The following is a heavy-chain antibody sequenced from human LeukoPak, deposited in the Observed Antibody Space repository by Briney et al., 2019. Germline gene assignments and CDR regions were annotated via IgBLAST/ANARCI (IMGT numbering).Heavy chain of an antibody. Sequence: SETLSLTCTVSGGSISRYYWSWIRQPPGKGLEWIGYIYYSGSTNYDPSLKSRVTISVDTSKNQFSLKLSSVTAADTAVYYCARVLYPGAFDIWGQGTMVTVSS. CDR2: IYYSGST. CDR1: GGSISRYY. J-gene: IGHJ3*02. CDR3: ARVLYPGAFDI. V-gene: IGHV4-59*01.